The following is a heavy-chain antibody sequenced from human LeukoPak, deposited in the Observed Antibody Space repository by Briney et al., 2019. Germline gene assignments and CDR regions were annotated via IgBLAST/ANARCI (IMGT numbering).Heavy chain of an antibody. CDR3: ARDMNSSGWYGGVVFDY. V-gene: IGHV1-2*02. D-gene: IGHD6-19*01. J-gene: IGHJ4*02. CDR1: GYTLTGYY. CDR2: VNPNSGGT. Sequence: ASVKVSCKASGYTLTGYYMHWVRQAPEHRLEWMGWVNPNSGGTNYAQQFQGRVTMTRDTSISTAYMELSRVRSDDTAVYYGARDMNSSGWYGGVVFDYGGEGTLVTVSS.